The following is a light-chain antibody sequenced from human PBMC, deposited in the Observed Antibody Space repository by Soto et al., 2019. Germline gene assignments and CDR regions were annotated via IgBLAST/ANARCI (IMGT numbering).Light chain of an antibody. Sequence: DIQMTQSPSSLSASVGDRVTITCRASQSISTYLNWYQQTPGKAPKLLIYAASSLQSGVPSRFSGSGSGTDFTLSISSIEPEDFAVYYCQQRSNWPPITFGQGTRLEIK. CDR1: QSISTY. J-gene: IGKJ5*01. CDR2: AAS. V-gene: IGKV1-39*01. CDR3: QQRSNWPPIT.